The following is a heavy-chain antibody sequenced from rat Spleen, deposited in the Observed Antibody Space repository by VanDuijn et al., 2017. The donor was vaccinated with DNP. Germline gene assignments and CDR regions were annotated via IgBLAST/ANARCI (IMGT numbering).Heavy chain of an antibody. V-gene: IGHV4-2*01. CDR3: AKGPNYGGYSDYFDY. J-gene: IGHJ2*01. CDR2: INKDSRTI. CDR1: GFSLTNYG. Sequence: VQLKESGSGLVQPSQTLSLTCTVSGFSLTNYGVIWVRQAPGKGLERIGEINKDSRTINYTPSLKDKFTISRDNAQNTLYLQMNKLGSEDTATYYCAKGPNYGGYSDYFDYWGQGVMVTVSS. D-gene: IGHD1-11*01.